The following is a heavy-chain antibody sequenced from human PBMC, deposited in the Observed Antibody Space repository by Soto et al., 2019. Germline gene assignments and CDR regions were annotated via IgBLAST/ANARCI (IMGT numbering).Heavy chain of an antibody. CDR2: ISGSGGST. CDR1: GFSFSVFA. J-gene: IGHJ3*01. Sequence: EVDLLESGGGLALPGGSRRLSCAASGFSFSVFAMTWVRQAPGKGLEWVSRISGSGGSTYYADSVKGRFTISRDNSKNMLYLQMNSLRGEDTAVYYCAKDWSGGASDVWGQGTMVIVSS. V-gene: IGHV3-23*01. CDR3: AKDWSGGASDV. D-gene: IGHD3-16*01.